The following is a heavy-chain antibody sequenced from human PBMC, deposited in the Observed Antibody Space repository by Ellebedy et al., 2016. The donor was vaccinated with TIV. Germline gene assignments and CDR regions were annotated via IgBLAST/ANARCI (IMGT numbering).Heavy chain of an antibody. CDR3: ARLGVIAAAGASDY. D-gene: IGHD6-13*01. CDR2: ISYSGDLM. V-gene: IGHV3-11*01. CDR1: GFTFSGYY. Sequence: GESLKISCAASGFTFSGYYMSWFRQAPGKGPEWVSYISYSGDLMYYADSVKGRFTTSRDNAGNSLYLQMNGLRAEDTAVYYCARLGVIAAAGASDYWGQGTLVIVSS. J-gene: IGHJ4*02.